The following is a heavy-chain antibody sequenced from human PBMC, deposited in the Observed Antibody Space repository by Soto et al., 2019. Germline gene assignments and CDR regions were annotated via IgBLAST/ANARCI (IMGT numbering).Heavy chain of an antibody. CDR3: ARTLLRFLDWRWFDP. CDR1: GFTFSSYS. D-gene: IGHD3-3*01. J-gene: IGHJ5*02. V-gene: IGHV3-21*01. Sequence: PGGSLRLSCAASGFTFSSYSMNWVRQAPGKGLEWVSSISSSSSYIYYADSVKGRFTISRDNAKNSLYLQMNSLRAEDTAVYYCARTLLRFLDWRWFDPRGQGTLVTVSS. CDR2: ISSSSSYI.